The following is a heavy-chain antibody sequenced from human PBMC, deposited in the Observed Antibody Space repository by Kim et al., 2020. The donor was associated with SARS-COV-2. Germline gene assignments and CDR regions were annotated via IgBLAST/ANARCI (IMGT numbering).Heavy chain of an antibody. CDR2: ISYDGSNK. Sequence: GGSLRLSCAASGFTFSSYGMHWVRQAPGKGLEWVAVISYDGSNKYYADSVKGRFTISRDNSKNTLYLQMNSLRAEDTAVYYCAKEKEDIVVVVAATTGGPDYWGQGTLVTVSS. J-gene: IGHJ4*02. CDR3: AKEKEDIVVVVAATTGGPDY. CDR1: GFTFSSYG. D-gene: IGHD2-15*01. V-gene: IGHV3-30*18.